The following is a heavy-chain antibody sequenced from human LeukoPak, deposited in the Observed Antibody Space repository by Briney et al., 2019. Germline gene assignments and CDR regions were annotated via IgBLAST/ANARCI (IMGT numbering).Heavy chain of an antibody. CDR3: ARPRRDGSGSYYKGTLNGYDYVWGSYDAFDI. CDR1: GYSFTSYW. J-gene: IGHJ3*02. D-gene: IGHD3-16*01. CDR2: IYPGDSDT. Sequence: GESLKISCKGSGYSFTSYWIGWVRQMPGKGLESMGIIYPGDSDTRYSPSFQGQVTIPADKSISTAYLQWSSLKASDTAMYYCARPRRDGSGSYYKGTLNGYDYVWGSYDAFDIWGQGTMVTVSS. V-gene: IGHV5-51*01.